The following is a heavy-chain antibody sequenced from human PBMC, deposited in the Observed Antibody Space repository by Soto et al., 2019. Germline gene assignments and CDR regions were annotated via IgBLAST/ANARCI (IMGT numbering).Heavy chain of an antibody. CDR3: ARPVNKDAFDX. Sequence: VEALKISCKGSGYSFTSYWIGWVRQMPGKGLELMGIIYPGDSDTRYSPSFQGQVTISADKSISTAYLQWSSLKASDTAIYYCARPVNKDAFDXWGQGTMVTVS. D-gene: IGHD3-22*01. CDR1: GYSFTSYW. J-gene: IGHJ3*02. V-gene: IGHV5-51*01. CDR2: IYPGDSDT.